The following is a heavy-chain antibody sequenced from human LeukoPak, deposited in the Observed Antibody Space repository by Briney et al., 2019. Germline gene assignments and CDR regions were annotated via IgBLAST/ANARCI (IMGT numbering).Heavy chain of an antibody. V-gene: IGHV1-18*01. CDR3: ARDWDIVVVPASPPGY. CDR1: GGTFSSYA. CDR2: ISAYNGNT. Sequence: ASVKVSCKASGGTFSSYAISWVRQAPGQGLEWMGWISAYNGNTNYAQKLQGRVTMTTDTSTSTAYMELRSLRSDDTAVYYCARDWDIVVVPASPPGYWGQGTLVTVSS. J-gene: IGHJ4*02. D-gene: IGHD2-2*01.